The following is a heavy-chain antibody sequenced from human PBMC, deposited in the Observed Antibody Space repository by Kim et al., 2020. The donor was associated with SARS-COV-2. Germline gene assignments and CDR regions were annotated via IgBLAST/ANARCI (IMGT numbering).Heavy chain of an antibody. J-gene: IGHJ6*02. Sequence: KYAKKFPGRVTMSKDTSTSTAYMELSRLRSNDTAVYFCARFGVVPQAVLDVWGQGTTVTVSS. CDR3: ARFGVVPQAVLDV. V-gene: IGHV1-2*02. D-gene: IGHD2-2*01.